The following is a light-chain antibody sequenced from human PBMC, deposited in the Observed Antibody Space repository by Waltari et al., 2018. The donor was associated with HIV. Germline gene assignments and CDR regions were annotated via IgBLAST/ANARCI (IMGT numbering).Light chain of an antibody. J-gene: IGLJ1*01. CDR3: SSYTSAKIYV. Sequence: QSALTQPASVSGSPGQSLIISCTGTGSDVGGYNYVSWYQHHPGKAPKLMIYDVNKRPSGVSGRFSGSKSGNTASLTISGLQTEDEAAYYCSSYTSAKIYVFGGGTEVTVL. CDR2: DVN. V-gene: IGLV2-14*03. CDR1: GSDVGGYNY.